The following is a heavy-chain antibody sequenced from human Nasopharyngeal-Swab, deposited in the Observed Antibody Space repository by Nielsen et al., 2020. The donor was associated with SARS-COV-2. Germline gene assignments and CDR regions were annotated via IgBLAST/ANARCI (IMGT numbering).Heavy chain of an antibody. J-gene: IGHJ6*02. V-gene: IGHV3-43*01. CDR2: ISWDGGST. CDR1: GFTFDDYT. CDR3: ARVMVAAAGSMDYYYGMDV. D-gene: IGHD6-13*01. Sequence: GESLKISCAASGFTFDDYTMHWVRQAPGKGLEWVSLISWDGGSTYYADSVKGRFTISRDNSKNTLYLQMNSLRAEDTAVYYCARVMVAAAGSMDYYYGMDVWGQGTTVTVSS.